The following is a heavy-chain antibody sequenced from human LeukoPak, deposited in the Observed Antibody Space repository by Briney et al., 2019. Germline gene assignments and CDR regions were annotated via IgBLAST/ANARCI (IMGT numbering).Heavy chain of an antibody. V-gene: IGHV1-24*01. D-gene: IGHD3-10*01. CDR1: GYTLTERS. J-gene: IGHJ4*02. Sequence: ASMKVSCKVSGYTLTERSMHWVRQSPGKGLEWMGGSDPADGDTVYAQHLEGRVTMTLDTSTDTAYVELSGLGSEDTAVYYCATSRDLFNFDYWGQGTLVIVSS. CDR3: ATSRDLFNFDY. CDR2: SDPADGDT.